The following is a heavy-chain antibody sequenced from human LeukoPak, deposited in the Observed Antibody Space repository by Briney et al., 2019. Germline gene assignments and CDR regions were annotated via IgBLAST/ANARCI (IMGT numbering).Heavy chain of an antibody. CDR3: ARDPGGYYDSSGYYSHVGYFDY. CDR2: IYYSGST. V-gene: IGHV4-59*01. Sequence: PSETLSLTCTVSGGSISSYYWSWIRQPPGKGLEWIGYIYYSGSTNYNPSRKSRVTISVDTSKIQFSLKLSSVTAADTAVYYCARDPGGYYDSSGYYSHVGYFDYWGQGTLVTVSS. D-gene: IGHD3-22*01. J-gene: IGHJ4*02. CDR1: GGSISSYY.